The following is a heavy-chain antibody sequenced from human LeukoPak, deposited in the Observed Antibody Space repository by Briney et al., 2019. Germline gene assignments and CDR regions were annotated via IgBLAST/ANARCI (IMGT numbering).Heavy chain of an antibody. CDR3: ARDLVQLWSKDF. Sequence: GGSLRLSCAASGFTFSSYSMNWVRQAPGKGLEWVSSISSSSSYIYYADSVKGRFTISRDNAKNSLYLQMNSLRAEDTAVYYCARDLVQLWSKDFWGQGTLVTVSS. CDR1: GFTFSSYS. CDR2: ISSSSSYI. V-gene: IGHV3-21*01. J-gene: IGHJ4*02. D-gene: IGHD5-18*01.